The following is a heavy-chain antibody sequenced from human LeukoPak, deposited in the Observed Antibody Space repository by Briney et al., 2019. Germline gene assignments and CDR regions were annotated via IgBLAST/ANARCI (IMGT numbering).Heavy chain of an antibody. CDR2: ISGSGGST. V-gene: IGHV3-23*01. J-gene: IGHJ4*02. D-gene: IGHD3-3*01. CDR1: GFTFSSYA. Sequence: PGGSLRLSCAASGFTFSSYAMSWVRRAPGKGLEWVSAISGSGGSTYYADSVKGRFTISRDNSKNTLYLQMNSLRAEDTAVYYCAKTPKYDFWSGYYPPPLIFDYWGQGTLVTVSS. CDR3: AKTPKYDFWSGYYPPPLIFDY.